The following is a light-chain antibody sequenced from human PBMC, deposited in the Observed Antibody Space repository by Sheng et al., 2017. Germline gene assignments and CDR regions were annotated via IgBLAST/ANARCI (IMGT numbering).Light chain of an antibody. J-gene: IGKJ1*01. CDR1: QNIASRY. CDR2: ATS. Sequence: EIVLTQSPGTLSLSPGERATLSCRASQNIASRYLAWYQQRPGQAPRLLIYATSSRSTGVPDRFSGSGSGTDFTLTITRLEPEDSALYYCQQYDSSPTWTFGQGTKVEIK. V-gene: IGKV3-20*01. CDR3: QQYDSSPTWT.